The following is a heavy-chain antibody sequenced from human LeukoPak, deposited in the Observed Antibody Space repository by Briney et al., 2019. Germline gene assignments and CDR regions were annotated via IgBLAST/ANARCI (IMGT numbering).Heavy chain of an antibody. V-gene: IGHV3-48*04. D-gene: IGHD2-15*01. CDR2: IITSSSTI. J-gene: IGHJ5*02. CDR1: GFTFSSYS. Sequence: GGSLRLSCSASGFTFSSYSMNWVRQAPGKGLEWVSYIITSSSTIYYADSVKGRFTVSRDNAKDSLYLQMDSLTTEDSAMYYCAREDTIRGFGNLLSNINWFDPWGQGTLVTVSS. CDR3: AREDTIRGFGNLLSNINWFDP.